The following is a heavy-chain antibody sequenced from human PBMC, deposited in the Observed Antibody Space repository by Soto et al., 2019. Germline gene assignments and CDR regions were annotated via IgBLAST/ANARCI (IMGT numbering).Heavy chain of an antibody. V-gene: IGHV1-69*13. CDR2: IIPIFGTA. Sequence: SVKVSCKASGGTFSSYAISWVRQAPGQGLEWMGGIIPIFGTANYAQKFQGRVTITADESTSTAYMELSSLRSEDTAVYYCARDRSRYYYDSSGSDWFDYWGQGTLVTVSS. CDR3: ARDRSRYYYDSSGSDWFDY. D-gene: IGHD3-22*01. J-gene: IGHJ4*02. CDR1: GGTFSSYA.